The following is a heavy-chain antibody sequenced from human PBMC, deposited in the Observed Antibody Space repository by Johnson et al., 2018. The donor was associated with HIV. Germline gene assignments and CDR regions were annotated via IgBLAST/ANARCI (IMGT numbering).Heavy chain of an antibody. CDR3: AKTASGWGPLDDACDL. D-gene: IGHD3-10*01. J-gene: IGHJ3*01. Sequence: QVQLVESGGGLVQPGGSLRLSCAASDFMFSSFGMHWVRHTPGKGLEWVAFIRYDGSHTWYADSVQGRFTISRDNSKDTLFLQMNSLRTADSAVYHCAKTASGWGPLDDACDLWGQGTKVIVSS. V-gene: IGHV3-30*02. CDR2: IRYDGSHT. CDR1: DFMFSSFG.